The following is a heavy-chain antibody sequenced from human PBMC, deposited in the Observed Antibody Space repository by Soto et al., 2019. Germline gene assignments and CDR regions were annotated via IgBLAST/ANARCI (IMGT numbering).Heavy chain of an antibody. J-gene: IGHJ5*02. D-gene: IGHD3-3*02. CDR3: ARDYRISWFDP. CDR2: ISSSSSYI. V-gene: IGHV3-21*01. CDR1: GITFSSYG. Sequence: PGGSLRLSCAASGITFSSYGMHWVRQAPGKGLEWVSVISSSSSYIYYADSVKGRFTISRDNAKNSLYLQMNSLRAEDTAVYYCARDYRISWFDPWGQGTLVTVSS.